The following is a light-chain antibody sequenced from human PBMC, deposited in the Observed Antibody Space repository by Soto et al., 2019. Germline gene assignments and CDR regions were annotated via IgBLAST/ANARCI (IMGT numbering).Light chain of an antibody. Sequence: EIVMTQSPATLSVSPGERATLSCRASQSVSSYLAWYQQKPGQAPRLLIYGASNRATGIPDRFSGSGSGTDFTLTITRLEPEDFAVYYCQQYGDSPQTFGPGTKV. V-gene: IGKV3-20*01. CDR2: GAS. CDR3: QQYGDSPQT. J-gene: IGKJ1*01. CDR1: QSVSSY.